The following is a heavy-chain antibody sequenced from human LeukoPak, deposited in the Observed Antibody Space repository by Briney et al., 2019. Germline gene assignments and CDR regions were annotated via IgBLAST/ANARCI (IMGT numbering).Heavy chain of an antibody. CDR3: ARDWYCSSSTCYTDRNWFDP. CDR2: ISTTSTYT. V-gene: IGHV3-11*05. J-gene: IGHJ5*02. Sequence: GGSLRLSCAASGFTFSDYYMSYIRQAPGKGLEWVSYISTTSTYTDYADSVRGRFAISRDNAKNLLYLQMNSLRPEDTAVYYCARDWYCSSSTCYTDRNWFDPWGQGTLVTVSS. CDR1: GFTFSDYY. D-gene: IGHD2-2*02.